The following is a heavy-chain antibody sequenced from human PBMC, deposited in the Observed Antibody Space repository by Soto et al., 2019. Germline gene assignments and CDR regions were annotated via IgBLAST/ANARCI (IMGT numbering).Heavy chain of an antibody. D-gene: IGHD6-13*01. CDR1: GFTFSNAW. Sequence: AGGSLRLSCAASGFTFSNAWMSWVRQAPGKGLEWVGRIKSKTDGGTTDYAAPVKGRFTISRDDSKNTLYLQMNSLKTEDTAVYYSIAHLYYYGMDVWGQGTTVTISS. CDR3: IAHLYYYGMDV. V-gene: IGHV3-15*01. J-gene: IGHJ6*02. CDR2: IKSKTDGGTT.